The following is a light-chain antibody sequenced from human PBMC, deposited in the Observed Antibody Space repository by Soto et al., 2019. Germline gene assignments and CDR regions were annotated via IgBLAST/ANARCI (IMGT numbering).Light chain of an antibody. J-gene: IGKJ1*01. V-gene: IGKV1-5*01. CDR1: QSIRSL. Sequence: DIQMTQSPSTLSASVGDRVTITRRASQSIRSLLAWYQQKPGKAPKVLIYDASSLGSGVPSRFSGSGSGTEFTLTISSLQPDDFATYYCQQYNNYWTFGQGTKVDIK. CDR2: DAS. CDR3: QQYNNYWT.